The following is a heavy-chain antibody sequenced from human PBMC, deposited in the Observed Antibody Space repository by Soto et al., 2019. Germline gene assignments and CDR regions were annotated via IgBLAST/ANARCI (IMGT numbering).Heavy chain of an antibody. CDR1: GFIFSNYA. CDR3: AKVPRRRYYSGY. Sequence: EVQLLDSGGGLVQPGGSLRLSCAASGFIFSNYAMHWVRQASGKGLEWVSAISGNSATTYYADSVKGRFTISRDNSKNTVYLQVTSLSAEDTPVYYGAKVPRRRYYSGYWCQGALVPGSS. CDR2: ISGNSATT. V-gene: IGHV3-23*01. J-gene: IGHJ4*02.